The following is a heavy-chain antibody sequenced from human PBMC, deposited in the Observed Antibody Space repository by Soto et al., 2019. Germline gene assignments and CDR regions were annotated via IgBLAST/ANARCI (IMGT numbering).Heavy chain of an antibody. Sequence: EVQLLESGGGLVQPGGSLRLSWAASGFTFSSYAMSWVRQAPGKGLEWVSAISGSGGSTYYADSVKGRFTISRDNAKNTLYLQMNSLRAEDTAVYYCAKAHIAATWYFYLWGRGTLVTVSS. J-gene: IGHJ2*01. CDR3: AKAHIAATWYFYL. V-gene: IGHV3-23*01. D-gene: IGHD6-25*01. CDR1: GFTFSSYA. CDR2: ISGSGGST.